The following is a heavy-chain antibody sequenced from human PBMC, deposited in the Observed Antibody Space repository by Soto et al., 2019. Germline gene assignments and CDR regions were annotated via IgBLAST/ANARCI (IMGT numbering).Heavy chain of an antibody. CDR1: GFSFSNYW. CDR2: IKTDGSST. J-gene: IGHJ4*02. D-gene: IGHD5-18*01. Sequence: GGSLRLSCAASGFSFSNYWIHWVRQAPGKGLVWVSRIKTDGSSTDYAASVKGRFTISRDNAKNTLYLRMNSLTAEDTAVYYCAKREGNTYGLFHWGQGTLVTVSS. CDR3: AKREGNTYGLFH. V-gene: IGHV3-74*01.